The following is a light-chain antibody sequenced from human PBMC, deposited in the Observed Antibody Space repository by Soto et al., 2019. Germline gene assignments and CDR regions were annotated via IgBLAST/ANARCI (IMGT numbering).Light chain of an antibody. V-gene: IGKV1-33*01. J-gene: IGKJ3*01. CDR1: QDISSH. CDR2: EAS. Sequence: DLQMTQSPSSLSASIGDRVTITCQASQDISSHLSWYQQRPGRAPKLLISEASNLEAGVPSRFSGGGSGTEFTLTVSSLQPEDTGIYYCQQYETYPLFGPGTKV. CDR3: QQYETYPL.